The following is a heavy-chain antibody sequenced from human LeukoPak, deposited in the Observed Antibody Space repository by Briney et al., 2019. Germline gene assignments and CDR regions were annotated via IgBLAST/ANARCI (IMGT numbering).Heavy chain of an antibody. D-gene: IGHD1-1*01. V-gene: IGHV6-1*01. CDR1: GDTVSSDNAA. CDR3: ARSTGNFDY. J-gene: IGHJ4*02. CDR2: TYYRSKWYN. Sequence: SQTLSLTCAISGDTVSSDNAAWNCIRQSPSRGLEWLGRTYYRSKWYNDYAVSVKSRITITPDTSKNQFSLQLNSVTPEDTALYYCARSTGNFDYWGQGTLVTVSS.